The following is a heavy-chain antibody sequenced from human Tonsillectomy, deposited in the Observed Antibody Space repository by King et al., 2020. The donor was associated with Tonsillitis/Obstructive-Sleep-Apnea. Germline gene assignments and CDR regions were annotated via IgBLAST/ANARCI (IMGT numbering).Heavy chain of an antibody. Sequence: VQLVESGGGLVQPGGSLRLSCAASGFTFSSYAMSWVRQAPGKGLEWVSAISGSGGSTYYADAVKGRFTISRDNSKNTLYLQMKSLRAQDTAVYYCAKDPRPIVVDVLAFDIWGQGTMVTVSS. CDR1: GFTFSSYA. D-gene: IGHD2-2*01. CDR3: AKDPRPIVVDVLAFDI. J-gene: IGHJ3*02. V-gene: IGHV3-23*04. CDR2: ISGSGGST.